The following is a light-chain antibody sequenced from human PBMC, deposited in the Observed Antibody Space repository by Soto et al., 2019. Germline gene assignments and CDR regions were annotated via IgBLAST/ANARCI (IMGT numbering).Light chain of an antibody. V-gene: IGLV2-14*01. Sequence: QSALTQPASVSGSPGQSITISCTGTSSDVGGYNYVSWYQQHPGKAPKLMIYEFSNRPSGVSNRFSGSKSGNTASLTISVLQAEDEADYYCSSYTSSSTLGVFGGGTQLPVL. CDR3: SSYTSSSTLGV. CDR1: SSDVGGYNY. CDR2: EFS. J-gene: IGLJ2*01.